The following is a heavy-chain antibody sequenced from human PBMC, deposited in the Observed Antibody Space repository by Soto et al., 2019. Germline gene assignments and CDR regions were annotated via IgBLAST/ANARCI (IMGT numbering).Heavy chain of an antibody. CDR2: IYYSGST. Sequence: QVQLQESGPGLVKPSETLSLTCTVSGGSISSYYWSWIRQPPGKGLEWIGYIYYSGSTNYNPSLKSRVTISVDTSKNQCSLKLSSVTAADTAVYYCARFLYYDILTGYFGAFDIWGQGTMVTVSS. CDR3: ARFLYYDILTGYFGAFDI. J-gene: IGHJ3*02. V-gene: IGHV4-59*08. D-gene: IGHD3-9*01. CDR1: GGSISSYY.